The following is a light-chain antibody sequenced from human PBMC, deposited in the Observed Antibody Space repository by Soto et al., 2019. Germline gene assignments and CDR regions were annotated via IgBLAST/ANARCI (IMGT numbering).Light chain of an antibody. J-gene: IGKJ1*01. Sequence: EIVMTQSPATLSVSPGERATLSCRASQSVSSNSAWYQQKSGQAPRLLIYGASTRATGIPARFSGSGSGTEFTLTISSLQSEDFAVYFCQQFNNWPQTFGQGTKVDIK. CDR3: QQFNNWPQT. CDR2: GAS. V-gene: IGKV3-15*01. CDR1: QSVSSN.